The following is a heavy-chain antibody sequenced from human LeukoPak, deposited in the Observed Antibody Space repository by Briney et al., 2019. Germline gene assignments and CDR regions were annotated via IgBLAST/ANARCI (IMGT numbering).Heavy chain of an antibody. V-gene: IGHV3-9*01. D-gene: IGHD3-10*01. CDR1: GFNFNDYA. CDR2: ITWNSDSR. J-gene: IGHJ4*02. CDR3: ARDRGGGGFNFFDS. Sequence: GGSLRLSCVASGFNFNDYAMHWVRQTPGRGLEWVSRITWNSDSRAYADSVRGRFTISRDNARNSLYLQMNSLRPEDTAFYYCARDRGGGGFNFFDSWGQGILVTVSS.